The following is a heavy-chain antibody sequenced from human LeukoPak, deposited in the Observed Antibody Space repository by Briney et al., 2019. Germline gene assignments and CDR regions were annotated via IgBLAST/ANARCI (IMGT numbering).Heavy chain of an antibody. J-gene: IGHJ4*02. CDR2: INSDGSST. Sequence: GGSLRLSCAASRFTFSTYWMHWVRQAPGKGLVWVSRINSDGSSTGYADSVKGRFTISRDNAKNTLYLQMNSLRAEDTAVYYCAKVDRRSDLPYYFDYWGQGTLVTVSS. CDR3: AKVDRRSDLPYYFDY. CDR1: RFTFSTYW. V-gene: IGHV3-74*01.